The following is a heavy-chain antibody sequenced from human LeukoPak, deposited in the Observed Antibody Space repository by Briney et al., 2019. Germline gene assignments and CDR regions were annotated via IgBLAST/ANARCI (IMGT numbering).Heavy chain of an antibody. CDR2: ISYDGSNK. V-gene: IGHV3-30-3*01. CDR3: ARDQDGLFPAYYYGMDV. J-gene: IGHJ6*02. CDR1: GFTFSSYA. D-gene: IGHD2-21*01. Sequence: GGSLRLSCAASGFTFSSYAMHRVCEAPGKGLEWGAVISYDGSNKYYADSVKGRFTISRDNSKNTLYLQMNSLRAEDTAVYYCARDQDGLFPAYYYGMDVWGQGTTVTVSS.